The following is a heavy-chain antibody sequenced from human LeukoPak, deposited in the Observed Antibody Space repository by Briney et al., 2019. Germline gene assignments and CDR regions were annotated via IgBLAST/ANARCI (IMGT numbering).Heavy chain of an antibody. CDR1: GFTFSDYY. D-gene: IGHD2-15*01. J-gene: IGHJ3*02. V-gene: IGHV3-11*01. CDR3: TTGPLYSSWSAFDI. Sequence: GGSLRLSCAASGFTFSDYYMSWIRQAPGKGLEWVSYISSSGSTIYYADSVKGRFTISRDNAKNSLYLQMNSLKTEDTAVYYCTTGPLYSSWSAFDIWGQGTTVTVSS. CDR2: ISSSGSTI.